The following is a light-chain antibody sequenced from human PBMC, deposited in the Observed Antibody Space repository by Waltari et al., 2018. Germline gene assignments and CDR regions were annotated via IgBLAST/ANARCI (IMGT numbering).Light chain of an antibody. V-gene: IGKV3-20*01. CDR1: QSVSRT. Sequence: EIVLTQSPGTLSLSPGDRATLSCRASQSVSRTLAWYQQKPGQAPRLLIYVASSRATGIPDRFSGSGSGTDFSRTISRLGPEDFAVYYCQKYGTLPATFGQGAKVEIK. CDR2: VAS. J-gene: IGKJ1*01. CDR3: QKYGTLPAT.